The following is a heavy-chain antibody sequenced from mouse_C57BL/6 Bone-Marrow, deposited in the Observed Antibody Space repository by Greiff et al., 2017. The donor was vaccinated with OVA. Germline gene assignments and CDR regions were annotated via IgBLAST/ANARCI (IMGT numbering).Heavy chain of an antibody. Sequence: EVMLVESGGGLVQPGESLKLSCESNEYEFPSHDMSWVRKTPEKRLELVAAINSDGGSTYYPDTMERRFIISRDNTKKTLYLQMSSLRSEDTALYYCARRAGITTVDYAMDYWGQGTSVTVSS. J-gene: IGHJ4*01. V-gene: IGHV5-2*01. D-gene: IGHD2-4*01. CDR2: INSDGGST. CDR3: ARRAGITTVDYAMDY. CDR1: EYEFPSHD.